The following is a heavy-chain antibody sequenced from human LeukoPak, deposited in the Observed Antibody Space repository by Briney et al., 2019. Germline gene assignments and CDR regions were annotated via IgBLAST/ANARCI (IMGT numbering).Heavy chain of an antibody. CDR3: ARQYSAYDY. V-gene: IGHV5-51*01. Sequence: GESLKISCKGSGYIFTTYWIAWVRQMPGKSLEWMGNIYPSGSDTRYSPSFQGQVTISADKTISTAYLQWSSLKASDTAMYYCARQYSAYDYWGQGTLVTVSS. D-gene: IGHD5-12*01. CDR1: GYIFTTYW. CDR2: IYPSGSDT. J-gene: IGHJ4*02.